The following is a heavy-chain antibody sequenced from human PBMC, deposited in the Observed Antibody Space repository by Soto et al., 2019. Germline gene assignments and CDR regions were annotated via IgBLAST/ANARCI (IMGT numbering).Heavy chain of an antibody. Sequence: GWSLRLSCAASVFTFSDYYMSWIRQAPGKGLEWVSYISSSGSTIYYADSVKGRFTISRDNAKNSLYLQMNSLRAEDTAVYYCARDQGGYCSGGSCYSYYGMDVWGQGTTVTVSS. CDR2: ISSSGSTI. V-gene: IGHV3-11*01. CDR3: ARDQGGYCSGGSCYSYYGMDV. D-gene: IGHD2-15*01. J-gene: IGHJ6*02. CDR1: VFTFSDYY.